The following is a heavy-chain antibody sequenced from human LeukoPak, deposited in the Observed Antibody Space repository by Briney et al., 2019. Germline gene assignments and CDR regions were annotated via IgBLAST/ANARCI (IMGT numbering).Heavy chain of an antibody. CDR1: GYTFTGYY. CDR3: ARDRVGATTGYFDY. V-gene: IGHV1-2*02. D-gene: IGHD1-26*01. CDR2: INPKSGGT. J-gene: IGHJ4*02. Sequence: ASVKVSCKASGYTFTGYYIHWVRQAPGQGLEWMGWINPKSGGTNYAQKFQGRVTMTRDTSISTAYMELSRLRSDDTAVYFCARDRVGATTGYFDYWGQGTLVTVSS.